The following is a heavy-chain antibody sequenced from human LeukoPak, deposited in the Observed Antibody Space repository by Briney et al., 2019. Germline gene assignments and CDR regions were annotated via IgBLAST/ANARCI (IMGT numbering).Heavy chain of an antibody. Sequence: SETLSLTCTVSGYSISSGYYWGWIRQPPGKGLEWIGNIYHSGSTYYNPSLKSRVTISVDTSKNHFSLKLTSVTAADTAVYYCAREQAAGTSFDYWGQGTLVTVSS. V-gene: IGHV4-38-2*02. CDR3: AREQAAGTSFDY. CDR2: IYHSGST. D-gene: IGHD6-13*01. CDR1: GYSISSGYY. J-gene: IGHJ4*02.